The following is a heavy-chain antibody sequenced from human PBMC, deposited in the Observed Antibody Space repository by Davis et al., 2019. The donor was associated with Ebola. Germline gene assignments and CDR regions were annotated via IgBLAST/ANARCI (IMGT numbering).Heavy chain of an antibody. V-gene: IGHV1-69*05. CDR3: ARPGLAYCGGDCYSPFDY. D-gene: IGHD2-21*02. CDR1: GGTFSSYA. CDR2: IIPIFGTA. Sequence: SVKVSCKASGGTFSSYAISWVRQAPGQGLEWMGGIIPIFGTANYAQKLQGRVTMTTDTSTSTAYMELRSLRSEDTAVYYCARPGLAYCGGDCYSPFDYWGQGTLVTVSS. J-gene: IGHJ4*02.